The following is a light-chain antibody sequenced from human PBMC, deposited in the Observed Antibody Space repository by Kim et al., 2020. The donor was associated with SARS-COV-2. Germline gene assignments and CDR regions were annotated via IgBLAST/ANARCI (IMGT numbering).Light chain of an antibody. V-gene: IGKV1-33*01. J-gene: IGKJ4*01. CDR1: QDIFNY. Sequence: DIQMTQSPSSLSASVGDRVTITCQASQDIFNYLNWYQQKPGKGPKLLIYDASNLETGVPSRFSGSGSRTDFTFSISSLQPEDIATYYCQQYENLPLTFGGGTKVDIK. CDR2: DAS. CDR3: QQYENLPLT.